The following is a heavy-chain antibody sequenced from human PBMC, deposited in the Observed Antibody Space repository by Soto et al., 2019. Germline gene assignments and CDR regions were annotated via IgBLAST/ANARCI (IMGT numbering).Heavy chain of an antibody. J-gene: IGHJ3*02. Sequence: SVKVSCKASGGTFSSYAISWVRQAPGQGLEWMGGIIPIFGTANYAQMFQGRVTITADESTSTAYKDLSSLRSEDTAVYSCARVPFVYGGNSEVWVGAFEIWGQGTMVTVSS. CDR2: IIPIFGTA. V-gene: IGHV1-69*13. D-gene: IGHD4-17*01. CDR1: GGTFSSYA. CDR3: ARVPFVYGGNSEVWVGAFEI.